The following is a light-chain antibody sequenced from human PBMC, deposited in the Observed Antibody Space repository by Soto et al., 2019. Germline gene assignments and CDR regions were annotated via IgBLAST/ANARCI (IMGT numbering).Light chain of an antibody. CDR3: TSYAATYIVL. CDR1: SSDVGGYNY. V-gene: IGLV2-8*01. Sequence: QSALTQPPSASGAPGQSFTISCTGTSSDVGGYNYVSWFQQHPGRAPKLMIYEVSKRPSGVPDRFSGSKSGNTASLTVSGLQAEDEADYFCTSYAATYIVLVGGGTKLTVL. J-gene: IGLJ2*01. CDR2: EVS.